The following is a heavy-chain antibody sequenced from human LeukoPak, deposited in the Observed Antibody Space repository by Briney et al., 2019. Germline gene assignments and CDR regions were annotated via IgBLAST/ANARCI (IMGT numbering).Heavy chain of an antibody. V-gene: IGHV5-51*01. J-gene: IGHJ3*02. CDR1: GYSFTSYW. CDR3: ARLIILPDDAFDI. CDR2: IYPGDSDT. D-gene: IGHD3-3*01. Sequence: GESLKISCKGSGYSFTSYWIGWVRQMPGKGLEWMGIIYPGDSDTRYSPSFQGQVTISADKSISAAYLQWSSLKASDTAIYYCARLIILPDDAFDIWGQGTMVTVSS.